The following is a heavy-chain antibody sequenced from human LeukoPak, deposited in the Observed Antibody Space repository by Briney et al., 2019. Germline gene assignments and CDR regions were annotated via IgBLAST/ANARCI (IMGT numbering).Heavy chain of an antibody. V-gene: IGHV3-23*01. CDR3: AKVKGPLVVVVPAAILPDAFDT. D-gene: IGHD2-2*01. CDR2: ISGSGGST. CDR1: GFTFSSCA. J-gene: IGHJ3*02. Sequence: GGSLRLSCAASGFTFSSCAMSWVRQAPGKGLEWVSAISGSGGSTYYADSVKGRFTISRDNSKNTLYLQMNSLRAEHTAVYYCAKVKGPLVVVVPAAILPDAFDTWGPGTMVPVSP.